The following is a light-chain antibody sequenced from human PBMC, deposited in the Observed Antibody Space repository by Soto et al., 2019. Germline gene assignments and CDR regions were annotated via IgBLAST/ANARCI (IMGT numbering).Light chain of an antibody. CDR3: YQRINWPPT. J-gene: IGKJ4*01. CDR1: QSVSSY. Sequence: ETVLPQSPTTLSLSPGERATLSCRASQSVSSYLAWYQQKPGQAPRLLIYDASNRATGIPSRFSGSGSGTDFTLTISSLEPEDFAVYYCYQRINWPPTFGGGAKVEI. CDR2: DAS. V-gene: IGKV3-11*01.